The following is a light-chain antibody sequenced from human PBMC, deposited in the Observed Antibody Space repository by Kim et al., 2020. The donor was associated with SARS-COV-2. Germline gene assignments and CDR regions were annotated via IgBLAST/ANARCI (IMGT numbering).Light chain of an antibody. J-gene: IGLJ3*02. V-gene: IGLV3-19*01. CDR1: SLRSYY. CDR3: NSRDSSGNHWV. Sequence: SSELTQDSAVSVALGQTVRITCQGDSLRSYYASWYQQKPGQAPVLVIYGKNNRPSGIPDRFSGSSSGNTASLNITGAQAEDEADYYCNSRDSSGNHWVFG. CDR2: GKN.